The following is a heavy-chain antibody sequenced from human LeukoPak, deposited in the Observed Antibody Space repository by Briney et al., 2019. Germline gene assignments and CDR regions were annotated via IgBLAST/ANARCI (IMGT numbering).Heavy chain of an antibody. J-gene: IGHJ4*02. Sequence: SETLSLTCTVSGGSISTYYWSWIRQPPGKGLEWIGYIYYCGSTNYNPSLKSRVTISVDTSKNQFSLKLSSVTAADTAVYYCARERDLGEDFDYWGQGTLVTVSS. D-gene: IGHD1-26*01. V-gene: IGHV4-59*01. CDR3: ARERDLGEDFDY. CDR2: IYYCGST. CDR1: GGSISTYY.